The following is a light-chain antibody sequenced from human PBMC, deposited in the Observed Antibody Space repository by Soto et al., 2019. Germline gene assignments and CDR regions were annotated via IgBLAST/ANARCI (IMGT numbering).Light chain of an antibody. Sequence: DIQMTQSPSTLSAYVGDRVTITCRASRSISTWLAWYQQKPGTAPKLLIQKASTLESGVPSRFSGSGSGTEFTLTISSLQPDDFATYYCQQYDSYWTFGQGTTVEIK. J-gene: IGKJ1*01. V-gene: IGKV1-5*03. CDR3: QQYDSYWT. CDR2: KAS. CDR1: RSISTW.